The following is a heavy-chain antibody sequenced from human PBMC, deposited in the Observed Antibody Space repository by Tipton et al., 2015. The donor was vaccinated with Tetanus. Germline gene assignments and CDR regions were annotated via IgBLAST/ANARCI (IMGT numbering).Heavy chain of an antibody. J-gene: IGHJ5*01. D-gene: IGHD2-15*01. Sequence: QSGAEVKRPGSAVRVSCKTSGGAFRTYAISWVRQAPGQGLEWMGGIFPVYGTANYAPLFQGRVTITADEATGTAYMELNSLTSEDTAVYFCARPDRYCSGGSCYLALDSWGQGTLVIVS. CDR3: ARPDRYCSGGSCYLALDS. CDR1: GGAFRTYA. CDR2: IFPVYGTA. V-gene: IGHV1-69*01.